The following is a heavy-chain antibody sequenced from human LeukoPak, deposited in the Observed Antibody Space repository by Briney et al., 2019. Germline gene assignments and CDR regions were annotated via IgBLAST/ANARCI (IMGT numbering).Heavy chain of an antibody. CDR2: INIGGTNT. Sequence: PGGSLRLSCAASGFTFNDYYMSWIRQAPGKGLEWLSYINIGGTNTHYADSVRGRFTISRDNAKKSLYLEMNNLRAEDTAVYYCATDGAGFDTWGQGVLVTVSS. CDR1: GFTFNDYY. CDR3: ATDGAGFDT. V-gene: IGHV3-11*01. J-gene: IGHJ5*02.